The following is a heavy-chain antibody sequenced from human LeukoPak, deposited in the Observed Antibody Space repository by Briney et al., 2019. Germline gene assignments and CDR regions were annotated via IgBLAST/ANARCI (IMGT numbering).Heavy chain of an antibody. CDR3: ARDPSGYFNY. J-gene: IGHJ4*02. CDR1: GGSISSYY. Sequence: SETLSLTCTVSGGSISSYYWSWIRQPPGKGLEWIGFIYCSGSTNYNPSLKSRVTISVDTSKNQFSLKLSSVTAADTAVYYCARDPSGYFNYWGQGTLATVSS. CDR2: IYCSGST. V-gene: IGHV4-59*01. D-gene: IGHD3-22*01.